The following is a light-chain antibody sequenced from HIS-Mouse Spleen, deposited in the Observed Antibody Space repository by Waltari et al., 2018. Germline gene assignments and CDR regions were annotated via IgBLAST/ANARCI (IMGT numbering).Light chain of an antibody. CDR1: SSDVGSYNL. J-gene: IGLJ2*01. Sequence: QSALTQPASVSGSPGQSITISCTGTSSDVGSYNLVSWYQQHPGKSPKLMIYEGSKRPSGVSNRFLGSKSGNTASRTISGLQAEEEADYYCCSYAGSSTVFGGGTKLTVL. V-gene: IGLV2-23*01. CDR3: CSYAGSSTV. CDR2: EGS.